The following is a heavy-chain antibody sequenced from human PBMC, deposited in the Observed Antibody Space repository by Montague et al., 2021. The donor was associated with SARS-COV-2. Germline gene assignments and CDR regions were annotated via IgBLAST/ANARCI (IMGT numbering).Heavy chain of an antibody. J-gene: IGHJ1*01. V-gene: IGHV4-61*01. D-gene: IGHD3-22*01. CDR1: GASVSSGNSY. CDR2: SSYSGST. CDR3: ARIGYESVGYYYIYTD. Sequence: SETLSLTCTVSGASVSSGNSYWNWIRQPPGKGLEWIGYSSYSGSTNYSPSLKSRVTISVDTSKNQLSLKVISVTAADTAVYYCARIGYESVGYYYIYTDWGQGTLVTVSS.